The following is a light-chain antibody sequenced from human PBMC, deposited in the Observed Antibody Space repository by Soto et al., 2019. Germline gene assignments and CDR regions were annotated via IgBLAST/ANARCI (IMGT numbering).Light chain of an antibody. CDR1: SSDVGGSNY. V-gene: IGLV2-14*03. J-gene: IGLJ1*01. CDR2: DVS. Sequence: QSALTQPASMSGSPGQSITISCTGTSSDVGGSNYVSWYQQHPGKAPKLMIYDVSNRPSGVSNRFSGSKSGNTASLTISGLQAEDETDYYCGSYLSSSTLYVFGTGTKVTVL. CDR3: GSYLSSSTLYV.